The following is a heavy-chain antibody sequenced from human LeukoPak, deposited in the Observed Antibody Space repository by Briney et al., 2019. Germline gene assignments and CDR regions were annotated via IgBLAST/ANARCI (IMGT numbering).Heavy chain of an antibody. CDR1: GYSFTNYW. V-gene: IGHV5-51*01. Sequence: KPGESLKISCKASGYSFTNYWIGWVRQMPGKALEWMGIIYPGDSDTRYSPSFQGQVTISADKSISTAYLQWSSLKASDTAMYYCARQVDSSGYYEYDYWGQGTLVTVSS. CDR3: ARQVDSSGYYEYDY. CDR2: IYPGDSDT. D-gene: IGHD3-22*01. J-gene: IGHJ4*02.